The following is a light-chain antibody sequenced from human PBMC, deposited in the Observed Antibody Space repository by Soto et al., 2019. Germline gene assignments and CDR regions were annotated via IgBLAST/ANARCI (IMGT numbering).Light chain of an antibody. J-gene: IGLJ1*01. CDR2: EVR. V-gene: IGLV2-14*03. CDR3: CSFTTTTSYV. Sequence: QSVLTQPASVSGSPGQSITISCTGTTSDVGGYNSVSWYHQHPGKAPKLIIYEVRRRPSGVSNRFSGSMAANTASLTISGLQTEDEADYYCCSFTTTTSYVFGTGTKVTVL. CDR1: TSDVGGYNS.